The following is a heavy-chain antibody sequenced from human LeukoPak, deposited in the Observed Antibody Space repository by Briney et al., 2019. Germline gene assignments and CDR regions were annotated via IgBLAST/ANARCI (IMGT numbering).Heavy chain of an antibody. V-gene: IGHV4-61*02. CDR2: IYTTGST. CDR3: ARVGIVGAYYYYYYMDV. J-gene: IGHJ6*03. CDR1: GGSISSGSYY. Sequence: PSETLSLTCTVSGGSISSGSYYWRWIRQPAGKGLEWVGRIYTTGSTNYNPSLKSRVTISVDTSKNHFSLKLSSVTAADTAVYYCARVGIVGAYYYYYYMDVWGKGTTVTVSS. D-gene: IGHD1-26*01.